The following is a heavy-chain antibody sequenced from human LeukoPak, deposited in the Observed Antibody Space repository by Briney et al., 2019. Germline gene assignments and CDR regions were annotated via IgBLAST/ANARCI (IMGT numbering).Heavy chain of an antibody. CDR1: GYTFTNNY. CDR2: IYPRDGST. Sequence: ASVKVSCKASGYTFTNNYLRWVRQAPGQGLEWMGMIYPRDGSTSYAQNFQDRVTVTRDTSTTTVHMELRGLRSEDTAVYYCARDQEGFDYWGQGTVVTVSS. J-gene: IGHJ4*02. CDR3: ARDQEGFDY. V-gene: IGHV1-46*01.